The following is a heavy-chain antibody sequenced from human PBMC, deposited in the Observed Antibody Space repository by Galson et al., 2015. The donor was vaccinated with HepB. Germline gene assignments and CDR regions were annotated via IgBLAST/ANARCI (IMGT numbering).Heavy chain of an antibody. Sequence: SLRLSCAASGFTFSSYAMSWVRQAPGKGLEWVSAISGSGGSTYYADSVKGRFTISRDNSKNTLYLQMNSLRAEDTAVYYCAKDTPVLLWFGEPPPRQKYYFDYWGQGTLVTVSS. CDR2: ISGSGGST. CDR3: AKDTPVLLWFGEPPPRQKYYFDY. CDR1: GFTFSSYA. J-gene: IGHJ4*02. D-gene: IGHD3-10*01. V-gene: IGHV3-23*01.